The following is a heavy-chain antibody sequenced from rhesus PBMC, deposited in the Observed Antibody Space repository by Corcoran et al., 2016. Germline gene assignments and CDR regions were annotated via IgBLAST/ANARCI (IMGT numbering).Heavy chain of an antibody. CDR1: GFTFRSSW. D-gene: IGHD2-2*01. J-gene: IGHJ4*01. Sequence: EVQLVESGGGLAKPGGSLRLSWAASGFTFRSSWMNWVRQAPGKGLEWVSAINSGGGSTYYADSVKGRFTISRDNSKNTLSLQMNSLRAEDTAVYYCAKAVLLAMGIDYWGQGVLVTVSS. CDR2: INSGGGST. CDR3: AKAVLLAMGIDY. V-gene: IGHV3S25*01.